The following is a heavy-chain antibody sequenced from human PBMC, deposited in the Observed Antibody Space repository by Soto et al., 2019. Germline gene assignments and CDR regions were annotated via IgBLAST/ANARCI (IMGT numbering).Heavy chain of an antibody. CDR3: ARQRDYYDSSGYYAADAFDI. D-gene: IGHD3-22*01. CDR2: IYPGDSDT. Sequence: GESLKISCKGSGYSFTSYWIGWVRQMPGKGLEWMGIIYPGDSDTRYSPSFQGQVTISADKSISTAYLQWSSLKAPDTAMYYCARQRDYYDSSGYYAADAFDIWGQGTMVTVSS. J-gene: IGHJ3*02. V-gene: IGHV5-51*01. CDR1: GYSFTSYW.